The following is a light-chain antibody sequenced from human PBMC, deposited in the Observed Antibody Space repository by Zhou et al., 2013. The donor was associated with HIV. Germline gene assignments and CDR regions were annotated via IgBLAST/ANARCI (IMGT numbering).Light chain of an antibody. Sequence: EIVLTQSPGTPSLSPGERATLSCRASQSVSSSYLAWYQQKPGQAPRLLIYGASSRATGIPDRFSGSGSGTDFTLTISRLEPEDFAVYYCQQYDSSPITFGQGTRLXIK. J-gene: IGKJ5*01. CDR2: GAS. V-gene: IGKV3-20*01. CDR3: QQYDSSPIT. CDR1: QSVSSSY.